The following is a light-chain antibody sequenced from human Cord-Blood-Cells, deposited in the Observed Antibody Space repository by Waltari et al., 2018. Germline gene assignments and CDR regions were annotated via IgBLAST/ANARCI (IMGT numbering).Light chain of an antibody. Sequence: DIVMTQSPDSLAVSLGKGATINCKSRQSVLYSSNNKNYLAWYQQKPGQPPKLLIYWASTRESGVPDRFSGSGSGTDFTLTISSLQAEDVAVYYCQQYYSTPITFGQGTRLEIK. J-gene: IGKJ5*01. CDR1: QSVLYSSNNKNY. CDR2: WAS. V-gene: IGKV4-1*01. CDR3: QQYYSTPIT.